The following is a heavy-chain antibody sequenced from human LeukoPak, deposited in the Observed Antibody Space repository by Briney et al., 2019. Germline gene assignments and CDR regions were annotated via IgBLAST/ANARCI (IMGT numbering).Heavy chain of an antibody. CDR2: FSGGDGSP. Sequence: SGGSLRLSCVASGFTFSSYAMTRFRQAPGKGLEWVSSFSGGDGSPYHADAVKGRFTISRDNSKSTLYLQMNSLRAEDTAIYYCAKNGWLRSSGLWGDYWGQGALVTVSS. V-gene: IGHV3-23*01. CDR1: GFTFSSYA. D-gene: IGHD5-12*01. CDR3: AKNGWLRSSGLWGDY. J-gene: IGHJ4*02.